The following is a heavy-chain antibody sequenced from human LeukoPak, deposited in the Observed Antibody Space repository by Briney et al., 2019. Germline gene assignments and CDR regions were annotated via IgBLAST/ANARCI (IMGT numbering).Heavy chain of an antibody. CDR3: AKARAIVVVEYFDY. J-gene: IGHJ4*02. Sequence: QPGGSLRLSCAASGFTFSSYAMSWVRQAPGKGLEWFSGITGSGGSTYYADSVKGRFTSSRDNSKNTLYLQMNSLRAEDTAVYYCAKARAIVVVEYFDYWGQGTLVTVSS. CDR2: ITGSGGST. CDR1: GFTFSSYA. V-gene: IGHV3-23*01. D-gene: IGHD3-22*01.